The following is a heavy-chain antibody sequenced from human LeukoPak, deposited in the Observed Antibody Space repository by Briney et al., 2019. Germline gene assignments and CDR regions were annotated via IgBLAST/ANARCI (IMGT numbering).Heavy chain of an antibody. CDR1: GGSISSSSYY. V-gene: IGHV4-39*01. J-gene: IGHJ4*02. CDR3: ARHGSSYDILTGYYKPDHYFDY. Sequence: SETLSLTCTVSGGSISSSSYYWGWIRQPPGKGLEWIGRIYYSGSTYYNPSLKSRVTISVDTSKNQFSLKLSSVTAADTAVYYCARHGSSYDILTGYYKPDHYFDYWGQGTLVTVSS. D-gene: IGHD3-9*01. CDR2: IYYSGST.